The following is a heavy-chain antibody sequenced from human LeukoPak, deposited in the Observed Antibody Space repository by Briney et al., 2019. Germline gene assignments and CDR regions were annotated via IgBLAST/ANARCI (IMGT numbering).Heavy chain of an antibody. V-gene: IGHV3-7*03. CDR3: ASSRTGDY. D-gene: IGHD3/OR15-3a*01. CDR2: IKQDGSEK. CDR1: GFTFSNFW. Sequence: GGSLRLSCTASGFTFSNFWMGWVRQAPGKGLEWVAIIKQDGSEKYYVDSVKGRFTISRDNAEKSLFLQMTSLRAEDTAMYYCASSRTGDYWGQGTLVTVSS. J-gene: IGHJ4*02.